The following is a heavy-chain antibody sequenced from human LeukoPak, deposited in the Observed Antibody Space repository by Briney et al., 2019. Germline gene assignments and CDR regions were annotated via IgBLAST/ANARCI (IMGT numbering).Heavy chain of an antibody. CDR2: ISWNSGSI. CDR3: ARGLHYYYGSSGYYNWLDP. Sequence: PGGSLRLSCAASGFTFDDYAMHWVRQAPGKGLEWVSGISWNSGSIGYADSVEGRFTISRDNAKNSLYLQMKSLRAEDMALYYCARGLHYYYGSSGYYNWLDPWGQGTLVTVSS. CDR1: GFTFDDYA. J-gene: IGHJ5*02. D-gene: IGHD3-22*01. V-gene: IGHV3-9*03.